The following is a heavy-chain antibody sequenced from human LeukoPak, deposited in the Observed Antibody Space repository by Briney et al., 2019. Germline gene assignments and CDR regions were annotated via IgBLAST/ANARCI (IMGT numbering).Heavy chain of an antibody. D-gene: IGHD5-24*01. J-gene: IGHJ3*01. CDR2: IYASGNT. CDR1: GASVSTTAYF. V-gene: IGHV4-61*02. Sequence: PSETLSLTCSVSGASVSTTAYFWNWIRQPPGEGLEWIGRIYASGNTHYNPSLNSRVTMSLDTSKNQFSLTMNSVTAADSAVYFCASYREAYDLYPHGLDVWGRGTVVTVSS. CDR3: ASYREAYDLYPHGLDV.